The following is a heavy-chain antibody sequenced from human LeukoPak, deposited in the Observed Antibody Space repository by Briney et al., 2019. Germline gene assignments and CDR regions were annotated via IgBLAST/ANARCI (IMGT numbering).Heavy chain of an antibody. Sequence: GESLKISCKGSGYSFTSYWIGWVRQMAGKGPEWMGITYPDDSDTRYSPSFQGQVTISADKSISTAYLQWSSLKASDTAMYYCARSLIHDYGDYSGVDVWGQGTTVTVSS. CDR2: TYPDDSDT. CDR3: ARSLIHDYGDYSGVDV. CDR1: GYSFTSYW. J-gene: IGHJ6*02. D-gene: IGHD4-17*01. V-gene: IGHV5-51*01.